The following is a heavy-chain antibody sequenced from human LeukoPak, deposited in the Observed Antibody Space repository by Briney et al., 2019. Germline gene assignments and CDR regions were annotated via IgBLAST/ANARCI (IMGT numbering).Heavy chain of an antibody. CDR3: ARYSSYYDFWSGYAYSYYGMDV. CDR1: GFTLSSYW. D-gene: IGHD3-3*01. J-gene: IGHJ6*02. V-gene: IGHV3-7*01. CDR2: IKQDGSEK. Sequence: GGSLRLSCAASGFTLSSYWMSWVRQAPGEGLEWVANIKQDGSEKYYVDSVKGRCTISRDNAKNSLYLQMNSVRAEDTAVYYCARYSSYYDFWSGYAYSYYGMDVWGQGTTVTVSS.